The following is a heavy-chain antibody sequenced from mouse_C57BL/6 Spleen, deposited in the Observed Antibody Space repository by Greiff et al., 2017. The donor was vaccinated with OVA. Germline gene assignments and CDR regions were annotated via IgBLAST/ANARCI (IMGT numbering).Heavy chain of an antibody. Sequence: QVQLQQPGAELVKPGASVKMSCKASGYTFPRYWITWVKQRPGQGLEWIGDIYPGSGSTNYPEKFKSKATLTVDTSSSTAYMQLSSLTSEDSAVYYCARGSLYDWFAYWGQGTLVTVSA. J-gene: IGHJ3*01. CDR1: GYTFPRYW. D-gene: IGHD1-1*01. CDR3: ARGSLYDWFAY. V-gene: IGHV1-55*01. CDR2: IYPGSGST.